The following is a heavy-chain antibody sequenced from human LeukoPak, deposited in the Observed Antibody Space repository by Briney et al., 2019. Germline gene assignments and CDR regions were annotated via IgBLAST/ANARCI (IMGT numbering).Heavy chain of an antibody. CDR3: ALGCCPPFYSDFPF. CDR1: GFTFRRYA. Sequence: GGSLRLSCAASGFTFRRYAMGGVRQAPGKGLEWVSTISGSGTYTFYAGSVKGRCTISRDNSKSTLYLQVKSLRAEGTAVYYCALGCCPPFYSDFPFWGQGILVTVSS. D-gene: IGHD2-21*01. V-gene: IGHV3-23*01. J-gene: IGHJ4*02. CDR2: ISGSGTYT.